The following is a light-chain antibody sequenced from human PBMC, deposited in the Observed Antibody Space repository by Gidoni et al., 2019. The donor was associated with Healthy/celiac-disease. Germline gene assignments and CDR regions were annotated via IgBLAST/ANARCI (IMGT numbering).Light chain of an antibody. Sequence: RVTITCRASQSISSYLNWYQQKPGKAPKLLIYAASSLQSGVPSRFSGNGSGTDFTLTISSLQPEDFATYYCQQSYSTPQTFGQGTKVEIK. CDR2: AAS. CDR3: QQSYSTPQT. V-gene: IGKV1-39*01. J-gene: IGKJ1*01. CDR1: QSISSY.